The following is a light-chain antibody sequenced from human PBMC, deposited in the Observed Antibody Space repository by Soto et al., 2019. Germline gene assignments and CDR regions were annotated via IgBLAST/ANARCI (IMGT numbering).Light chain of an antibody. V-gene: IGKV1-6*01. CDR1: QGIRND. J-gene: IGKJ2*01. CDR3: LHDYSFPYT. Sequence: AIQMTQFPSSLFASVGDRVTITCRPSQGIRNDLGWYQQKSGRAPKLLIFGASTLQSGVPSRFSGSGYGKDFTLTISSLQPEDFATYYCLHDYSFPYTFGQGTKVDIK. CDR2: GAS.